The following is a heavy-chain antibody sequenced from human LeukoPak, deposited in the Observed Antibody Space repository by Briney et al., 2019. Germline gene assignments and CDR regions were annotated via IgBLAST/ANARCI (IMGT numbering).Heavy chain of an antibody. CDR3: AAHTTRGGS. Sequence: SGGSLRLSCAASGFTFSNYWMHRVRQAPGKGLVWVSRINTDGSITSYADSVKGRFTISRDNAKNTLYLQMNSLRGEDTAVYYCAAHTTRGGSWGQGTLVTVSS. CDR2: INTDGSIT. V-gene: IGHV3-74*01. J-gene: IGHJ5*02. CDR1: GFTFSNYW. D-gene: IGHD1-1*01.